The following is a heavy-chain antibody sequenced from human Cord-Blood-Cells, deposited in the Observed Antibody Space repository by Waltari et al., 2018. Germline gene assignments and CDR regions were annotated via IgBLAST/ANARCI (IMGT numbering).Heavy chain of an antibody. CDR2: INHSGST. J-gene: IGHJ4*02. V-gene: IGHV4-34*01. CDR1: GGSFSGYY. D-gene: IGHD3-22*01. CDR3: ARVEGYYFDY. Sequence: QVQLQQWGAGLLKPSETLSLTCAVYGGSFSGYYWSWIRQPPGKGLEWIGEINHSGSTNYNPSLKSRVTISVDTSKNQFSLKLSSVIAADTAVYYCARVEGYYFDYWGQGTLVTVSS.